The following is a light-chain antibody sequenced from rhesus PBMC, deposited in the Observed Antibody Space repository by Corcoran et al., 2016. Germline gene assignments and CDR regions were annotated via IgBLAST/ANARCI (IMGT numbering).Light chain of an antibody. CDR1: ENLNNY. J-gene: IGKJ1*01. V-gene: IGKV1-74*01. Sequence: DIQLTQSPSSLSASVGDRVTITCRASENLNNYLHWYQQKPGKAPKLLISKTSTLQSGAPSRFSGSGSGTDYTFTISSLQPEDCASYYCQHNYGTPWTFGQGTKVDIK. CDR3: QHNYGTPWT. CDR2: KTS.